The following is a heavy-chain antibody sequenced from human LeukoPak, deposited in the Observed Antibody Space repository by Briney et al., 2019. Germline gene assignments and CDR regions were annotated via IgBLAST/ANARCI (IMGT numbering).Heavy chain of an antibody. Sequence: PGGSLRLSCAASGFRFSSQWMTWVRQAPGTGLEWVATINSDGSAKYHVDSVKGRFTISRDNAKNLVYLQMSILRAEDTAVYYCADLGTSDCGQGTLVTVSS. J-gene: IGHJ4*02. D-gene: IGHD1-7*01. CDR3: ADLGTSD. CDR2: INSDGSAK. V-gene: IGHV3-7*01. CDR1: GFRFSSQW.